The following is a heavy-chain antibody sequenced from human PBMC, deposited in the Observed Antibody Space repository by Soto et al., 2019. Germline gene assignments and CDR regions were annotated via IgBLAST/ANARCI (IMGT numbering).Heavy chain of an antibody. D-gene: IGHD6-13*01. J-gene: IGHJ4*02. Sequence: HPGGSLRLSCAVSGFTFSDHYMDWVRQAPGKGLEWVGRIRNKASRYTTEYAASVKGRFSISRDDSQNSLYLQMSSLKTEDTAMYYCARAYSTSWLGTNFDFWGLGTLVTVSS. V-gene: IGHV3-72*01. CDR2: IRNKASRYTT. CDR3: ARAYSTSWLGTNFDF. CDR1: GFTFSDHY.